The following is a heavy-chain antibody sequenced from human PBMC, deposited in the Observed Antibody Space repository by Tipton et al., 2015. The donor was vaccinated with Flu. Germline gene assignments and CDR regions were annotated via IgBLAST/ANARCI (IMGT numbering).Heavy chain of an antibody. Sequence: SLRLSCAASGFTFSSFSMSRVRQAPGKGLEWVSAITAGGGRTFYADSVKGRFTISRDNSRNTLYLLLTSLRAEDTAVYYCTRGSTETHYYDIFYWGQGTLVTVSS. CDR2: ITAGGGRT. V-gene: IGHV3-23*01. CDR1: GFTFSSFS. CDR3: TRGSTETHYYDIFY. D-gene: IGHD3-9*01. J-gene: IGHJ4*02.